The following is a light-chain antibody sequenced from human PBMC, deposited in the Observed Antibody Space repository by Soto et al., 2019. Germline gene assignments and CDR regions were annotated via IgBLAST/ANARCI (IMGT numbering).Light chain of an antibody. J-gene: IGLJ2*01. V-gene: IGLV2-14*01. CDR2: DVS. CDR3: SSYTSSSTPTVV. CDR1: SSDVGGYNY. Sequence: QSALTQPASVSGSPGQSITISCTGTSSDVGGYNYVSWYQQHPGKAPKLMIYDVSNRPSGVSNRFSGSKSGNTASLTISGLQAEYEAEYDCSSYTSSSTPTVVFGGGTKLTVL.